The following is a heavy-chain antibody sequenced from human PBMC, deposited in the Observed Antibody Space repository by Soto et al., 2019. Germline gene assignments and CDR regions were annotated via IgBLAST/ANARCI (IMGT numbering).Heavy chain of an antibody. CDR3: AHSFRRADCRGGSCYQFDY. D-gene: IGHD2-15*01. Sequence: GSGPTLVNPTQTLTLTCTFSGFSLSSVGVGVGWIRQPPGKALEWLALIYWDDDIYYSPSLKSRLTITKDTSRMQVVLTMTNVDPVDTATYFCAHSFRRADCRGGSCYQFDYWGQGIPVTVSS. V-gene: IGHV2-5*02. CDR1: GFSLSSVGVG. J-gene: IGHJ4*02. CDR2: IYWDDDI.